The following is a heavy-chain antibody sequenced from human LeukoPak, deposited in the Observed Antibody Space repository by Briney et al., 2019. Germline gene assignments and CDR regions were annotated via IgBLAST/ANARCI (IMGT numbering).Heavy chain of an antibody. J-gene: IGHJ3*02. CDR2: ISPNGATT. V-gene: IGHV1-2*02. CDR3: VTYTGYITSWGAFDI. CDR1: TNTLSGYY. D-gene: IGHD6-13*01. Sequence: ASVRLSCTASTNTLSGYYMHWVSQAPGQGLEWMALISPNGATTNYAQTFRGSFTMSRDKSTNTAYMEVNNLAFDDTAVYHCVTYTGYITSWGAFDIWGQGTLVTVAS.